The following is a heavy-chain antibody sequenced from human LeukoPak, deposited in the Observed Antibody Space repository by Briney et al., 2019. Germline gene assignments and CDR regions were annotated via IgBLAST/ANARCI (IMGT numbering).Heavy chain of an antibody. CDR3: ARDHSPEYNSSAGYFQL. V-gene: IGHV3-66*01. D-gene: IGHD6-6*01. CDR2: NYSGGST. J-gene: IGHJ1*01. CDR1: GFTVSTNY. Sequence: GGSLRLSCAASGFTVSTNYMSWVRQAPGKGLEWVSVNYSGGSTYYADSVKGRFSFSRHNSKNTLYLQMNSLRGEDTAVYYCARDHSPEYNSSAGYFQLWGQGTLVTVSS.